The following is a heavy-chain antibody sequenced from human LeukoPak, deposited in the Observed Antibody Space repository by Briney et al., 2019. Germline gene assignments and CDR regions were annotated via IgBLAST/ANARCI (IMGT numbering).Heavy chain of an antibody. V-gene: IGHV3-7*03. CDR2: IKQDGSEK. Sequence: GGSLRLSCAASGFTFSSYWMSWVRQAPGKGLEWVANIKQDGSEKYYVDSVKGQFTISRDNSKNTLYLQMNSLRAEDTAVYYCARVQGRRLWPRGYMDVWGKGTTVTISS. D-gene: IGHD5-18*01. CDR1: GFTFSSYW. J-gene: IGHJ6*03. CDR3: ARVQGRRLWPRGYMDV.